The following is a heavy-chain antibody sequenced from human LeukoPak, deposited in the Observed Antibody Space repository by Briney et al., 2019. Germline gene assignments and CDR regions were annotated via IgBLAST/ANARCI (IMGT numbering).Heavy chain of an antibody. CDR1: GFTFSSYA. D-gene: IGHD3-3*01. J-gene: IGHJ4*02. Sequence: PGGSLRLSCAASGFTFSSYAMSWVRQAPGKGLEWVSAISGSGGSTYYADSVKGRFTISRDNSKNTLYLQMNSLRAEDTAVYYCAKDPPGDFWGGCTIDYWGQGTLVTVSS. V-gene: IGHV3-23*01. CDR2: ISGSGGST. CDR3: AKDPPGDFWGGCTIDY.